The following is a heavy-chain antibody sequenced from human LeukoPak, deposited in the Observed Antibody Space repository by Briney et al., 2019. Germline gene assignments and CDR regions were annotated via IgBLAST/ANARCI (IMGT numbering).Heavy chain of an antibody. CDR2: IIPILGIA. J-gene: IGHJ4*02. Sequence: GSSVKVSCKASGGTFSSYAISWVRQAPGQGLEWMGRIIPILGIANYAQKFQGRVTITADKSTSTAYMELRSLRSDDTAVYYCARDAAAGTRAFDYWGQGTLVTVSS. V-gene: IGHV1-69*04. D-gene: IGHD6-19*01. CDR3: ARDAAAGTRAFDY. CDR1: GGTFSSYA.